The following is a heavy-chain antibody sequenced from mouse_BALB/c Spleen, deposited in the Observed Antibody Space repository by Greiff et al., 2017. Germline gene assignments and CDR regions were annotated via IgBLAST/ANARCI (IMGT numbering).Heavy chain of an antibody. J-gene: IGHJ2*01. CDR1: GFTFSSYG. CDR3: AREGVGDGNYPFDY. Sequence: EVQLVESGGGLVKPGGSLKLSCAASGFTFSSYGMSWVRQTPDKRLELVATINSNGGSTYYPDSVKGRFTISRDNAKNTLYLQMSSLKSEDTAMYYCAREGVGDGNYPFDYWGQGTTLTVSS. CDR2: INSNGGST. D-gene: IGHD2-1*01. V-gene: IGHV5-6-3*01.